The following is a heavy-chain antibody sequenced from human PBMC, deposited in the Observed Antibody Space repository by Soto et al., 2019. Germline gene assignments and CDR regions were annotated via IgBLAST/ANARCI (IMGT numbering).Heavy chain of an antibody. CDR1: GGSISSYY. Sequence: QVQLQESGPGLVKPSETLSLTCTVSGGSISSYYWSWIRQPPGKGLEWIGYIYYSGSTNYNPSLKSRVTISVDTSKNRFSMKLSSVTAADTAVYYCARYGLEAAEGTRPFDYWVQGTLVTVSS. CDR3: ARYGLEAAEGTRPFDY. V-gene: IGHV4-59*01. D-gene: IGHD6-13*01. CDR2: IYYSGST. J-gene: IGHJ4*02.